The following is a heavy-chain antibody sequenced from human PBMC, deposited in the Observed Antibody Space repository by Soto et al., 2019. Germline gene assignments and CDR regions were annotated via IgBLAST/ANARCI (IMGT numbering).Heavy chain of an antibody. CDR2: VIPIFGTA. CDR3: AREAYCSSTSCYTEDWFDP. Sequence: QVQLVQSGAEVQKPGSSVKVSCKASGGTFSSYAISWVRQAPGQGLEWMGGVIPIFGTANYAQKFQGRVTITADESTSTAYMELSSLRSDDTAVYYCAREAYCSSTSCYTEDWFDPWGQGALVTVSS. D-gene: IGHD2-2*02. CDR1: GGTFSSYA. J-gene: IGHJ5*02. V-gene: IGHV1-69*01.